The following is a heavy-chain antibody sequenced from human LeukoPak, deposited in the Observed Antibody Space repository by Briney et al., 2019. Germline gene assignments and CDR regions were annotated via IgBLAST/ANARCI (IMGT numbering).Heavy chain of an antibody. V-gene: IGHV3-23*01. D-gene: IGHD3-16*01. Sequence: PGGSLRLSCAASGFTFRNYAMNWVRQAPGRGLEWVSVITASGGSTSYADAVKGRFTISRDNSKNALYLQMSSLRAEDTAIYYCAREPIGYFDYCGQGTLVTVSS. CDR1: GFTFRNYA. J-gene: IGHJ4*02. CDR3: AREPIGYFDY. CDR2: ITASGGST.